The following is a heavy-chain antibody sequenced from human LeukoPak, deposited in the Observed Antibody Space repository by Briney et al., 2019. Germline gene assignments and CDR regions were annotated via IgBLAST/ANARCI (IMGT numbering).Heavy chain of an antibody. J-gene: IGHJ4*02. CDR3: ATQRGSYLWGTDFDD. V-gene: IGHV1-2*02. CDR2: INPNSGDT. CDR1: GYTFTGYY. Sequence: ASLKLSCKASGYTFTGYYMHWVRQAPGQGLEWIGWINPNSGDTEYAQKFQGRVTMTRDTSISTAYMELSRLRSDDTAVYYCATQRGSYLWGTDFDDWGQGCLVTVSS. D-gene: IGHD3-16*01.